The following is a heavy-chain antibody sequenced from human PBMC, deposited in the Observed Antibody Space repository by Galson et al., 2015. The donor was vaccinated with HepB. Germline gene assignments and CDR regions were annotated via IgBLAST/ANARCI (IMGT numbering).Heavy chain of an antibody. J-gene: IGHJ2*01. CDR2: IYTSGST. CDR1: GGSISSYY. D-gene: IGHD6-19*01. Sequence: ETLSLTCTVSGGSISSYYWSWIRQPAGKGLEWIGRIYTSGSTNYNPSLKSRVTMSVDTSKNQFSLKLSSVTAADTAVYYCARERAVAGRTTFDLWGRGTLVTVSS. CDR3: ARERAVAGRTTFDL. V-gene: IGHV4-4*07.